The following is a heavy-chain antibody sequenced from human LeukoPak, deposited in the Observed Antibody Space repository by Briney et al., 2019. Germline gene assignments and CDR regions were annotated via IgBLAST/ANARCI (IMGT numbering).Heavy chain of an antibody. CDR1: GFTFSDYY. V-gene: IGHV3-11*01. D-gene: IGHD3-10*01. J-gene: IGHJ4*02. CDR3: ARDLIYGSGSYFIDY. CDR2: ISSSGSTI. Sequence: GGSLRLSCAASGFTFSDYYMSWIRQAPGKGLEWVSYISSSGSTIYYADSVKGRFTISRNNAKNSLYLQMNSLRAEDTAVYYCARDLIYGSGSYFIDYWGQGTLVTVSP.